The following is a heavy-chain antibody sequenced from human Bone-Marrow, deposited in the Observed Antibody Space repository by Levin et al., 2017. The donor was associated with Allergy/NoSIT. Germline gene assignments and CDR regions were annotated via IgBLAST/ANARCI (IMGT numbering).Heavy chain of an antibody. V-gene: IGHV1-69*13. CDR2: INPVLATL. J-gene: IGHJ3*02. D-gene: IGHD1-26*01. CDR1: GGTFSSHP. Sequence: AASVKVSCKASGGTFSSHPISWVRQAPGQGLEWMGGINPVLATLTYAQKSQGRVTITADDSTTTVYMELSSLRSDDTAVYYCARGVGSTIDDAFDIWGQGTMVTVSS. CDR3: ARGVGSTIDDAFDI.